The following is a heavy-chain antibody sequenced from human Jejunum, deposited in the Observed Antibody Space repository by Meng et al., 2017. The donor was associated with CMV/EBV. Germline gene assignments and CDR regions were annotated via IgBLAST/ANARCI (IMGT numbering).Heavy chain of an antibody. CDR1: NQSISSTSG. J-gene: IGHJ4*02. CDR3: ARIHGGAGWNFVDY. D-gene: IGHD1-7*01. V-gene: IGHV4-28*02. Sequence: VSNQSISSTSGWPWIRQPPGKGLEWIGYIYYAGNFYYNPSLKSRVTMSVDTSRNQFSMQLTSMTAEDTAVYYCARIHGGAGWNFVDYWGQGVLVTVSS. CDR2: IYYAGNF.